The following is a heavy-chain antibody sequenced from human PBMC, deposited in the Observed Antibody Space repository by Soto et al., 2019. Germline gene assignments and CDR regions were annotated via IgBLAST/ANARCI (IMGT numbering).Heavy chain of an antibody. Sequence: QLQLQESGPGLVKPSETLSLTCTVSGGSISSSSYYWGGIRQPPGKGLEWIGSIYYSGSTYYNPSLKSRVTISVDTSKNQFSLKLSSVTAADTAVYYCARHLEGSTAMVLGPFDYWGQGTLVTVSS. V-gene: IGHV4-39*01. CDR3: ARHLEGSTAMVLGPFDY. CDR1: GGSISSSSYY. D-gene: IGHD5-18*01. CDR2: IYYSGST. J-gene: IGHJ4*02.